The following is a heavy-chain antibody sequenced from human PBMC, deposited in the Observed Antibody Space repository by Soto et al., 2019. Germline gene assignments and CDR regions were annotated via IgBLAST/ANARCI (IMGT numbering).Heavy chain of an antibody. V-gene: IGHV1-69*01. J-gene: IGHJ6*02. CDR2: IIPIFRKP. CDR1: GGTFSSDA. Sequence: QVQVVQSGPEVRRPGSSVKVSCWVSGGTFSSDALSWVRQAPGQGLEWMGGIIPIFRKPNYAEKFQGRLTIIADESTSTGYMELSSLRSDVTAIYYCARAPPVESRYHAMDVWGQGTTVVVSS. CDR3: ARAPPVESRYHAMDV. D-gene: IGHD2-15*01.